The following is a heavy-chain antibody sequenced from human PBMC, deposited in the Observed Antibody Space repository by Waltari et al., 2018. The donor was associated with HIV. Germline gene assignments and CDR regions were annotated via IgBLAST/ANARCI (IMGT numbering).Heavy chain of an antibody. CDR2: INEDGRAR. CDR3: ARAEI. J-gene: IGHJ4*02. Sequence: EVQLVQSGGGLVQPGGSLRLSCAASGFTFNRLWMSWVRQAPGKGLEWVANINEDGRARAYVASVRGRFTISRDNAKNSLYLQMNSLRAEDTAVYYCARAEIWGQGTVVTVSS. CDR1: GFTFNRLW. V-gene: IGHV3-7*03.